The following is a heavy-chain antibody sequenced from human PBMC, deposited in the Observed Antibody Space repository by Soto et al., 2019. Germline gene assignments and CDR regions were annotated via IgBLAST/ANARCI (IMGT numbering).Heavy chain of an antibody. J-gene: IGHJ6*02. CDR1: GFTFSSYS. V-gene: IGHV3-30*18. D-gene: IGHD2-2*01. Sequence: PGGSLRLSCAASGFTFSSYSMNWVRQAPGKGLEWVAVISYDGSNKYYADSVKGRFTISRDNSKDTLYLQMNSLRAEDTAVYYCAKGPAIVLVPAAMNYYYGMDVWGQGTTVTVSS. CDR2: ISYDGSNK. CDR3: AKGPAIVLVPAAMNYYYGMDV.